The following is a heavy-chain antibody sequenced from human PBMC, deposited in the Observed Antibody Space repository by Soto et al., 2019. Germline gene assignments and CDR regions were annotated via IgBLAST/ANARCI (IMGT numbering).Heavy chain of an antibody. D-gene: IGHD3-22*01. CDR3: ARPYYYDSGGYNLVDDFDL. V-gene: IGHV4-38-2*02. CDR2: IYHSGST. Sequence: SETLSLTCTVSGYSISSGYYWGWIRQPPGKGLEWIASIYHSGSTYYNPSFGGRVTISVDTSKDQFSLKLSSVTAADTAVYYCARPYYYDSGGYNLVDDFDLWGQGTMVTVSS. J-gene: IGHJ3*01. CDR1: GYSISSGYY.